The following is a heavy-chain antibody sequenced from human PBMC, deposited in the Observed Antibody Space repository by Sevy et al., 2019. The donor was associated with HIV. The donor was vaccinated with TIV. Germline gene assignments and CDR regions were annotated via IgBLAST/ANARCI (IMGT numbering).Heavy chain of an antibody. CDR3: VQHYGDYVRGN. V-gene: IGHV3-23*01. Sequence: GGSLRLSCAASGLTLNNYAVSWVRQAPGKGLEWVSLINLNGKNKFYADSVKGRFTISKEKCKNMLYLEMKSLRAEETALYYCVQHYGDYVRGNWGQGTLITVSS. CDR1: GLTLNNYA. J-gene: IGHJ4*02. D-gene: IGHD4-17*01. CDR2: INLNGKNK.